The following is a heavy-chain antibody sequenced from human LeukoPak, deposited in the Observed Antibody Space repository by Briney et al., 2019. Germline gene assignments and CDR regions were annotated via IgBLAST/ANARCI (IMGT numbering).Heavy chain of an antibody. D-gene: IGHD2-2*01. V-gene: IGHV1-69*04. CDR3: ARTGYCSSTSCYSFDY. Sequence: EASVKVSCKASGGTFSSYAISWVRQAPGQGLEWMGRIIPILGIANYAQKFQGRVTITADKSTSTAYMELSSLRSEDTAVYYCARTGYCSSTSCYSFDYWGQGTLVTVSS. CDR2: IIPILGIA. CDR1: GGTFSSYA. J-gene: IGHJ4*02.